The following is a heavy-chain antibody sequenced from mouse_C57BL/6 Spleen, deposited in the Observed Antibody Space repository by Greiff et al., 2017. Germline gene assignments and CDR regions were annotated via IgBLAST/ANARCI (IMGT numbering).Heavy chain of an antibody. CDR3: ARWIYYDYDDAMDY. J-gene: IGHJ4*01. Sequence: VQLQQSGPELVKPGASVKISCKASGYTFTDYYMNWVKQSHGKSLEWIGDINPNNGGTSYNQKFKGKATLTVDKSSSTAYMELRSLTSEDSAVYYCARWIYYDYDDAMDYWGQGTSVTVSS. CDR2: INPNNGGT. D-gene: IGHD2-4*01. CDR1: GYTFTDYY. V-gene: IGHV1-26*01.